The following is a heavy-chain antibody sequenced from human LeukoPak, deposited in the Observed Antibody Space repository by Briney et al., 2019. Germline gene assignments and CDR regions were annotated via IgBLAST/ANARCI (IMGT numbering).Heavy chain of an antibody. J-gene: IGHJ4*02. V-gene: IGHV3-48*03. CDR1: GFTFSSYE. CDR3: ARDLTYGYYDMCDY. Sequence: PGGSLRLSCAASGFTFSSYEMNWVRQAPGKGLEWVSYISSSGSTIYYADSVKGRFTISRDNAKNSLYLQMNSLRAEDTAVYYCARDLTYGYYDMCDYWGQGTLVTVSS. CDR2: ISSSGSTI. D-gene: IGHD3-22*01.